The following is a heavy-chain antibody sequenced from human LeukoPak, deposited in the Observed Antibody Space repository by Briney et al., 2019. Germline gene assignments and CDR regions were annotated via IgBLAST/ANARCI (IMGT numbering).Heavy chain of an antibody. CDR3: ARRGYDSSGYYPDY. CDR2: VNPNSGNT. D-gene: IGHD3-22*01. CDR1: GYTFTSYD. Sequence: ASVKVSCKTSGYTFTSYDLNWVRQATGQGLEWMGWVNPNSGNTGYAQKFQGRVTMTMDPSISTAYMELSSLRSEDTAVYYCARRGYDSSGYYPDYWGQGTLVTVSS. J-gene: IGHJ4*02. V-gene: IGHV1-8*01.